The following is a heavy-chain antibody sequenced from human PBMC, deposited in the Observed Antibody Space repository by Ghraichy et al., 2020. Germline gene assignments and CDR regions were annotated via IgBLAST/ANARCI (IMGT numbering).Heavy chain of an antibody. Sequence: GESLNISCAASGFSFSTCYMNWVRQAPGKGLEWVSYINGSGSTIYYADSVKGRFTISRDNAKNSLYLQMNSLRDEDTAVYYCAGAFDIWGQGTMVTVCS. V-gene: IGHV3-48*02. CDR3: AGAFDI. CDR2: INGSGSTI. J-gene: IGHJ3*02. CDR1: GFSFSTCY.